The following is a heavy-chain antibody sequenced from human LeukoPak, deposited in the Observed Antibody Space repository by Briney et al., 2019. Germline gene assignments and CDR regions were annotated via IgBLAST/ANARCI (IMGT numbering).Heavy chain of an antibody. CDR2: IFYRGST. J-gene: IGHJ5*02. CDR3: ARTRFGGNRPTVLGRGGFDP. V-gene: IGHV4-59*08. D-gene: IGHD1-26*01. CDR1: GVPISIYY. Sequence: SETLSLTCTVSGVPISIYYWTWIRQPPGKGLEGIGYIFYRGSTNYHPSLKRRVTISLNKSKKQFSLNMTSLTCSDHDVLYCARTRFGGNRPTVLGRGGFDPWGPGTLVT.